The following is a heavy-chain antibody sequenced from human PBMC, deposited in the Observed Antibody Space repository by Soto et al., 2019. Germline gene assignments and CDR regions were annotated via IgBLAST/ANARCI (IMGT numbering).Heavy chain of an antibody. J-gene: IGHJ6*02. CDR1: GFPFSSYS. CDR2: ISSSSSYI. Sequence: GGSLRLSCAASGFPFSSYSMNWVRQAPGKGLEWVSSISSSSSYIYYADSVKGRFTISRDNAKNSLYLQMNSLRAEDTAVYYCARDRADCSGGSCYFGMDVWGQGTTVTVSS. V-gene: IGHV3-21*01. D-gene: IGHD2-15*01. CDR3: ARDRADCSGGSCYFGMDV.